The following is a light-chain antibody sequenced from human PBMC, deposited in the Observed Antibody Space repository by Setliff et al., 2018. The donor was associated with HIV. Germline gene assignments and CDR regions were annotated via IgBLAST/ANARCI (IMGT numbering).Light chain of an antibody. J-gene: IGLJ2*01. Sequence: QSVLAQPASVSGSPGQSITISCTGTSSDVGSHNLVSWYQQHPGKAPKVMIYEVSKRPSGVSNRFSGSKSGNTASLTISGLQAEDEADYYCCSYAGTSAYVVFGGGTK. CDR2: EVS. CDR3: CSYAGTSAYVV. CDR1: SSDVGSHNL. V-gene: IGLV2-23*02.